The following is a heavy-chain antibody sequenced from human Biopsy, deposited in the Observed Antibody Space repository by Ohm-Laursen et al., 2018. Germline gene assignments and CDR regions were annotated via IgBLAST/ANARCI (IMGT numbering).Heavy chain of an antibody. J-gene: IGHJ3*01. D-gene: IGHD3-16*01. V-gene: IGHV1-2*02. Sequence: GASVKVSCKASGYTFTDYFLHWVRQAPGRGPEWMGWISPSSGGTNYGQKFQGRVTMIRDTSATTGYMELSSLRSDDTAVYYCARDIMNPIGGLGTRSDVFDVWGQGTMVTVSS. CDR1: GYTFTDYF. CDR2: ISPSSGGT. CDR3: ARDIMNPIGGLGTRSDVFDV.